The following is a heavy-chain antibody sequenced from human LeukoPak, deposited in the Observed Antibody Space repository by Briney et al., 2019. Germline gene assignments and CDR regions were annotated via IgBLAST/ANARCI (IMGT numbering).Heavy chain of an antibody. Sequence: SETLSLTCAVSGGSISSSNWCSWVRQPPGKGLEWIGEIYHSGSTNYNPSLKSRVTISVDKSKNQFSLKLSSVTAADTAVYYCARRAGAAAGYYYYMDVWGKGTTVTISS. CDR2: IYHSGST. D-gene: IGHD6-13*01. J-gene: IGHJ6*03. CDR1: GGSISSSNW. V-gene: IGHV4-4*02. CDR3: ARRAGAAAGYYYYMDV.